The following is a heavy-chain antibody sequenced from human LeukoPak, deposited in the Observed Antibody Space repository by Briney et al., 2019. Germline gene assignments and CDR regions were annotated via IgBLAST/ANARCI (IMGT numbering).Heavy chain of an antibody. D-gene: IGHD1-20*01. CDR2: IRYDGSNK. J-gene: IGHJ4*02. V-gene: IGHV3-30*02. Sequence: GGSLRLSCAASGFTFSSYGMHWVRQAPGKGLEWVAFIRYDGSNKYYADSVKGRFTISRDNSKNTLYLQMNSLRAEDTAVYYCASHNWNDVDYWGQGTLVTVSS. CDR3: ASHNWNDVDY. CDR1: GFTFSSYG.